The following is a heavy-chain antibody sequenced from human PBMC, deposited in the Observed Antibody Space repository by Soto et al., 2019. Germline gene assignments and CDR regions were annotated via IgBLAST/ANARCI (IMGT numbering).Heavy chain of an antibody. J-gene: IGHJ5*02. CDR2: IKQDGSEK. CDR1: GGSISSGSYY. CDR3: ARGGRIAVAGTRGWFDP. D-gene: IGHD6-19*01. Sequence: VQLQESGPGLVKPSETLSLSCTVSGGSISSGSYYWNWIRQPPGRGLEWVANIKQDGSEKYYVDSVKGRFTNSRDNAKNSLYLQINSLRAEDTDVYYCARGGRIAVAGTRGWFDPWGQGTLVTVSS. V-gene: IGHV3-7*03.